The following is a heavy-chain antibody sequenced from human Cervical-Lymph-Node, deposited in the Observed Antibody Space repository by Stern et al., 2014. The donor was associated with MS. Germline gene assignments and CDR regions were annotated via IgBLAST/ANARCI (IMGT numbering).Heavy chain of an antibody. Sequence: VQLVESGTEVKTPGASMKVSCKASGYTFTSYYLHWVRHAPGQGFEWMALINPFDGSTTYAQKFQGRVTMTRDTSMSTVFMELNSLRFEDTGMYYCARALSSGFDYWGQGTLVTVSS. D-gene: IGHD6-19*01. CDR3: ARALSSGFDY. J-gene: IGHJ4*02. CDR1: GYTFTSYY. V-gene: IGHV1-46*01. CDR2: INPFDGST.